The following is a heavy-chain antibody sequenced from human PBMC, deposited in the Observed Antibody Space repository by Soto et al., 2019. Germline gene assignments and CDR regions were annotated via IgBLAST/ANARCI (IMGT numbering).Heavy chain of an antibody. CDR2: IYHSGST. CDR3: ARQRSSLNWFDP. CDR1: GGSISSGGYS. Sequence: QLRLQESGSGLVKPSQTLSLTCAVSGGSISSGGYSWSWIRQPPGKGLEWIGYIYHSGSTYYNPSLKSRVTISVDRSKNQFSLKLSSVTAADTAVYYCARQRSSLNWFDPWGQGTLVTVSS. D-gene: IGHD2-2*01. V-gene: IGHV4-30-2*01. J-gene: IGHJ5*02.